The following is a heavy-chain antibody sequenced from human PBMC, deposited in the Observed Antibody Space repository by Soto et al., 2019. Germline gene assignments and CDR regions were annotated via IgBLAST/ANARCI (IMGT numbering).Heavy chain of an antibody. CDR2: IIPIFGTA. D-gene: IGHD3-10*01. CDR1: GGTFSSYA. CDR3: ARGLDYYGSGRDGDFDY. J-gene: IGHJ4*02. Sequence: GASVKVSRQASGGTFSSYAISWVRQAPGQVLEWMGGIIPIFGTANYAQKFQGRVTITADESTSTAYMELSSLRSEDTAVYYCARGLDYYGSGRDGDFDYWGQGTLVTVSS. V-gene: IGHV1-69*13.